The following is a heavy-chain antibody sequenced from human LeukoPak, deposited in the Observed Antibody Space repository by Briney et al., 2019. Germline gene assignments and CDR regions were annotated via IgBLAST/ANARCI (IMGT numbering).Heavy chain of an antibody. V-gene: IGHV4-59*01. CDR1: GGSISSYY. J-gene: IGHJ4*02. CDR3: ASGRPLGFDY. D-gene: IGHD1-26*01. Sequence: PSETLSLTCTVSGGSISSYYWTWIRQPPSKELEWIGYIYYSGTTNYNPSLKSRVTISVDTSKNQFSLKLSSVTAADTAVYYCASGRPLGFDYWGQGTLVTVSS. CDR2: IYYSGTT.